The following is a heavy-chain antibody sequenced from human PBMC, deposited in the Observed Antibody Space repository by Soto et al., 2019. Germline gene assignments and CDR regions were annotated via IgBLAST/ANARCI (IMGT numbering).Heavy chain of an antibody. Sequence: LPLTCTVSGGPISSYYWSWIRQPPGKGLEWIGYIYYSGSTNYNPSLTSRVTISVDTSKNQFSLKLSSVTAADTAVYYCAGAAAGTRYYYYYGMDVWGQGTTVTVSS. CDR1: GGPISSYY. J-gene: IGHJ6*02. V-gene: IGHV4-59*01. CDR3: AGAAAGTRYYYYYGMDV. D-gene: IGHD6-13*01. CDR2: IYYSGST.